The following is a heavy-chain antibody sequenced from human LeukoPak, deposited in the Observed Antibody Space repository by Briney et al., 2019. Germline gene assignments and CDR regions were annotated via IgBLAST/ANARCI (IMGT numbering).Heavy chain of an antibody. CDR2: IGGSGGNT. CDR1: GFNFGDYP. J-gene: IGHJ4*02. Sequence: GRSLRLSCTGSGFNFGDYPMSWVRQAPGKGPEWVSSIGGSGGNTYYADSVKGRFTISRDNSKNTLYLQMNSLRAEDTAVYYCAKDLYCSSTSCYEAVYWGQGTLVTVSS. CDR3: AKDLYCSSTSCYEAVY. V-gene: IGHV3-23*01. D-gene: IGHD2-2*01.